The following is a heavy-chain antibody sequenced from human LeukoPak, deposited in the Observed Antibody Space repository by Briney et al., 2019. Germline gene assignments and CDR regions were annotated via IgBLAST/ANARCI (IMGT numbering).Heavy chain of an antibody. CDR1: GGSFSGYY. J-gene: IGHJ5*02. CDR3: ARYRGPEGYYYDSSGYYGYWFDP. Sequence: SETLSLTCAVYGGSFSGYYWSWIRQPPGKGLEWIGEINHSGSTNYNPSLKSRVTISVDTSKNQFSLKLSSVTAADTAVYYCARYRGPEGYYYDSSGYYGYWFDPWGQGTLVTVSS. V-gene: IGHV4-34*01. D-gene: IGHD3-22*01. CDR2: INHSGST.